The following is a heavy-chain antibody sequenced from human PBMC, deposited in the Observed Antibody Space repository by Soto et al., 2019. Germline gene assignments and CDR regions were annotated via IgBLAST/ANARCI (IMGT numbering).Heavy chain of an antibody. CDR1: GFSFSDYW. CDR3: ARNCTRSSCLRY. V-gene: IGHV3-7*03. CDR2: IKQDGSEK. J-gene: IGHJ4*02. D-gene: IGHD2-8*01. Sequence: PGGSLRLSCAASGFSFSDYWMSWARQAPGKGLEWVANIKQDGSEKYYVDSVKGRFTISRDNAKNSLYLQMNSLRAEDTAVYYCARNCTRSSCLRYWGQGTLVTVSS.